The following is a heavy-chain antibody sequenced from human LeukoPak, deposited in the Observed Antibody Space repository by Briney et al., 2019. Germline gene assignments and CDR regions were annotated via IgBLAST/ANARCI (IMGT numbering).Heavy chain of an antibody. Sequence: SETPSLTCTVSGGSISSHYWSWIRQPPGKGLEWIGYIYYSGSTNYNPSLKSRVTISVDTSKNQFSLKLSSVTAADTAVYYCARGGGYSGYDFFYYYYMDVWGKGTTVTVSS. J-gene: IGHJ6*03. CDR3: ARGGGYSGYDFFYYYYMDV. D-gene: IGHD5-12*01. CDR1: GGSISSHY. CDR2: IYYSGST. V-gene: IGHV4-59*11.